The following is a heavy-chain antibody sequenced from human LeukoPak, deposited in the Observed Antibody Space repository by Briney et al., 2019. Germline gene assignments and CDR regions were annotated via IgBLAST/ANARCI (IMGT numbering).Heavy chain of an antibody. J-gene: IGHJ3*02. CDR3: ARTATMIVPYDAFDI. V-gene: IGHV3-74*01. CDR2: LNSDGSST. Sequence: GGSLRLSCAASGFTFSRYWMHWVRQAPGKGLVWVSCLNSDGSSTNYADSVKGRFTISRDNAKNTLYLQMNSLRADDTAVYYCARTATMIVPYDAFDIWGQGTMVTVSS. CDR1: GFTFSRYW. D-gene: IGHD3-22*01.